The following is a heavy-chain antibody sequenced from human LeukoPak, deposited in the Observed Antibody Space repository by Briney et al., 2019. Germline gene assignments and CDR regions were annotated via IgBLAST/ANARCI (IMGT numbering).Heavy chain of an antibody. CDR3: ARDLRYYYDSSGYVHFDY. CDR1: GFTFDDYG. CDR2: INWNGGST. V-gene: IGHV3-20*04. J-gene: IGHJ4*02. D-gene: IGHD3-22*01. Sequence: GSLRLSCAASGFTFDDYGMIWVRQAPGKGLEWVSGINWNGGSTGYADSVKGRFTISRDNARNSLYLQMNSLRAEDTALYYCARDLRYYYDSSGYVHFDYWGQGTLVTVSS.